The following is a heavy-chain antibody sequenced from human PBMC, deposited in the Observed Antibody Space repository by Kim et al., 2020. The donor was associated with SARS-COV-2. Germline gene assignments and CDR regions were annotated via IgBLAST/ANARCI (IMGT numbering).Heavy chain of an antibody. CDR3: ARSAVAGIWDTYYYSYMDV. Sequence: ASVKVSCKASGYTFTSYAMHWVRQAPGQRLEWRGWINAGNGNTKYSQKFQGRVTITRDTSASTAYMELSSLRSEDTAVYYCARSAVAGIWDTYYYSYMDVWGKGTTVTVSS. CDR2: INAGNGNT. CDR1: GYTFTSYA. D-gene: IGHD6-19*01. J-gene: IGHJ6*03. V-gene: IGHV1-3*01.